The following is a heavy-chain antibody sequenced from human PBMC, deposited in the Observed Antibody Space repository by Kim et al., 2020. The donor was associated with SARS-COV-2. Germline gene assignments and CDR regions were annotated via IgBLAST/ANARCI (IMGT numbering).Heavy chain of an antibody. J-gene: IGHJ4*02. CDR2: IGTGSSPI. V-gene: IGHV3-48*02. Sequence: GGSLRLSCAVSGMTFSASAWNWVRQTPGKGLEWVSHIGTGSSPIYFADSVKGRFTISRDDARDLLYLQMNSLRDDDTAVYFCARGATATSFWGQGALVTVSS. CDR3: ARGATATSF. CDR1: GMTFSASA. D-gene: IGHD4-17*01.